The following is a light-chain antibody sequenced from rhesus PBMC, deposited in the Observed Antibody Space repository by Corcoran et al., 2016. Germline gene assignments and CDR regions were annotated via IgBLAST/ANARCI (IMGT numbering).Light chain of an antibody. J-gene: IGKJ2*01. CDR1: QSISSW. Sequence: DIQMTQSPSSLSASVGDTVTITCRASQSISSWLAWYQQKPGKAPKLLSYKASSLQSGVPSRFSGSGSGTDFTLTISSLRSENFATYYCQQYSSSPYSFGQRTKVEIK. CDR3: QQYSSSPYS. V-gene: IGKV1-22*01. CDR2: KAS.